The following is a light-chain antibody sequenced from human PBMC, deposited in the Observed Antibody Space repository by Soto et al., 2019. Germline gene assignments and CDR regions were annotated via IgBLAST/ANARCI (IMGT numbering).Light chain of an antibody. CDR3: SSSTSSSTYV. CDR1: SSDVGGYNY. J-gene: IGLJ1*01. Sequence: QSVLTQPASVSGSPGQSITISCTGTSSDVGGYNYVSWNQQHPGKAPKLMIYDVSNRPSGVSNRFSGSKSGNTASLTISGLQPEDEADYYCSSSTSSSTYVFGTGTKLTVL. CDR2: DVS. V-gene: IGLV2-14*01.